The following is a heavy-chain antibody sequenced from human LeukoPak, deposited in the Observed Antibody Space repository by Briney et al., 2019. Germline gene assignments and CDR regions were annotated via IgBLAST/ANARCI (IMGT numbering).Heavy chain of an antibody. J-gene: IGHJ6*03. CDR1: GYTFTGYY. CDR2: INPNSGGT. V-gene: IGHV1-2*02. CDR3: ARGRYSSSGYYYYYMDV. D-gene: IGHD6-6*01. Sequence: ASVKVSCKASGYTFTGYYMHWVRQAPGQGLEWMGWINPNSGGTNYAQKFQGRVTITRNTSISTAYMELSSLRSEDTAVYYCARGRYSSSGYYYYYMDVWGKGTTVTVSS.